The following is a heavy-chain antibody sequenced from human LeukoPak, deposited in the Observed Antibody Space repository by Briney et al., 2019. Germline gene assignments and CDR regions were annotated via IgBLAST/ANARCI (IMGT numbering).Heavy chain of an antibody. CDR2: INHSGST. D-gene: IGHD2-2*01. Sequence: SETLSLTCAVYGGSFSGYYWSWIRQPPGKGLEWIGEINHSGSTNYNPSLKSRVTISVDTSKNQFSLKLSSVTAADTAVYYCAGATVVPAATAPFDYWGQGTLVTVSS. CDR3: AGATVVPAATAPFDY. CDR1: GGSFSGYY. J-gene: IGHJ4*02. V-gene: IGHV4-34*01.